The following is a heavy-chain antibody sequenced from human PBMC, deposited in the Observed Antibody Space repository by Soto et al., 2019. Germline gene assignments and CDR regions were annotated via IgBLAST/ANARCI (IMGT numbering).Heavy chain of an antibody. CDR1: GGSFSGYY. J-gene: IGHJ4*02. Sequence: QVQLQQWGAGLLKPSETLSLTCAVYGGSFSGYYWSWIRQPPGKGLEWIGEINHSGSTNYNPSLKSRVTISVDTSKNQFSLKLSSVTAADTAVYYCARGSRRKKTYSSSWFYFDYWGQGTLVTVSS. CDR2: INHSGST. CDR3: ARGSRRKKTYSSSWFYFDY. V-gene: IGHV4-34*01. D-gene: IGHD6-13*01.